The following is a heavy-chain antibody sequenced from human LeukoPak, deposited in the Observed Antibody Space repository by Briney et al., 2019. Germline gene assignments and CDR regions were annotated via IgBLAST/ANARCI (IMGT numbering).Heavy chain of an antibody. CDR1: GFSFSSYW. Sequence: QTGGSLRLSCAVSGFSFSSYWMHWVRQAPGKRLVWVSRINSDGRTTSCADSVKGRFTISRDTPKNTLYLHMNSLRAEDTAVYYCVRFSYSSSWSGDYWGQGTLVTVSS. D-gene: IGHD6-13*01. V-gene: IGHV3-74*01. CDR3: VRFSYSSSWSGDY. J-gene: IGHJ4*02. CDR2: INSDGRTT.